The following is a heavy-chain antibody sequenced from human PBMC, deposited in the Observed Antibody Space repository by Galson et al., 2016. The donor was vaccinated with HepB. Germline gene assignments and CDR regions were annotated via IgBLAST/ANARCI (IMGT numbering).Heavy chain of an antibody. CDR1: GFTFSAVA. CDR3: AKKRCTFINTIDS. J-gene: IGHJ4*02. CDR2: VSGSGDNT. Sequence: SLRLSCAASGFTFSAVAMSWVRQAPGKGLEWVSTVSGSGDNTYYADSVKGRFTISRDNAKNTLYLQLSNLSAEDTALYSCAKKRCTFINTIDSWGQGTPVTVSS. V-gene: IGHV3-23*01. D-gene: IGHD4-17*01.